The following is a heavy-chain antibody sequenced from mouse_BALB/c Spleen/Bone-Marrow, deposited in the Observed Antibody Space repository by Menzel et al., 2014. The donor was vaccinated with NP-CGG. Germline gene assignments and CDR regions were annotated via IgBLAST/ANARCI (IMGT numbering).Heavy chain of an antibody. CDR3: ARQYGNYFDY. V-gene: IGHV1-80*01. CDR1: GYAFSSYW. D-gene: IGHD2-10*02. CDR2: IYPGDGDT. Sequence: VQLQQSGAELVRPGSSVKISCKASGYAFSSYWMNWVKQRPGQGLEWIGQIYPGDGDTNYNGKFKGKATLTADKSSNTAYMQLSSLTSEDSAVYFCARQYGNYFDYWGQGTTLTVSS. J-gene: IGHJ2*01.